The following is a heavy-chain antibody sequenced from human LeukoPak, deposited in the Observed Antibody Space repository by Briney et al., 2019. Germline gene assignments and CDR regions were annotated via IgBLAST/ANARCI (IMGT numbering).Heavy chain of an antibody. CDR2: IYYSGST. CDR3: VMWAVPESRNDC. Sequence: SETLSLTCTVSGGSISSSSYYWGWIRQPPGKGLEWIGSIYYSGSTYYNPSRKSRVTISVDTSKNQFSLQLSSVTGADKAVYFRVMWAVPESRNDCLGQGSLVSDSS. V-gene: IGHV4-39*01. CDR1: GGSISSSSYY. J-gene: IGHJ4*02. D-gene: IGHD1-14*01.